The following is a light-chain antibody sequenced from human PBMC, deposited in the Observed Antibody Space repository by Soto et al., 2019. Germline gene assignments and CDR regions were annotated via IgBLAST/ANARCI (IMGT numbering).Light chain of an antibody. Sequence: EIVLTQSPGTLSLSPGERATLSCSASQSVSRSSLDWYQQKPGQAPRLLIYCASSRATGIPERFSGSGSGTDFTLTISRLAPEDFSVYYCQQCYNWPITFGQGTRLEIK. CDR3: QQCYNWPIT. J-gene: IGKJ5*01. CDR1: QSVSRSS. V-gene: IGKV3D-20*02. CDR2: CAS.